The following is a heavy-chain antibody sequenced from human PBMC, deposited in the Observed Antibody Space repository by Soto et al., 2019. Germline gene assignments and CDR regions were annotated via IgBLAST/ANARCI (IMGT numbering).Heavy chain of an antibody. CDR2: ISSSSSTI. CDR1: GFTFSSYS. Sequence: EVQLVESGGGLVQPGGSLRLSCAASGFTFSSYSMNWVRQAPGKGLEWVSYISSSSSTIYYADSVKGRFTISRHNGKNSLYLQMNSLXXXXXXXXXXXXXXXXXXXXXXXXSASNWFDPWGQGTLVTVSS. D-gene: IGHD2-15*01. CDR3: XXXXXXXXXXXXXXSASNWFDP. J-gene: IGHJ5*02. V-gene: IGHV3-48*01.